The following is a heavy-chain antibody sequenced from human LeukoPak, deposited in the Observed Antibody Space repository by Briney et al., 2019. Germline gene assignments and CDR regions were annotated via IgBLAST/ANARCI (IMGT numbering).Heavy chain of an antibody. CDR3: TRSGEFYYYDSSGYYGQAYYYMDV. D-gene: IGHD3-22*01. V-gene: IGHV3-73*01. CDR1: GFTFSGSA. Sequence: GGSLRLSCAASGFTFSGSAMHWVRQASGKGLEWVGRIRSKANSYATAYAASVKGRFTISRDDSNNTAYLQMNSLKTEDTAVYYCTRSGEFYYYDSSGYYGQAYYYMDVWGKGTTVTVSS. J-gene: IGHJ6*03. CDR2: IRSKANSYAT.